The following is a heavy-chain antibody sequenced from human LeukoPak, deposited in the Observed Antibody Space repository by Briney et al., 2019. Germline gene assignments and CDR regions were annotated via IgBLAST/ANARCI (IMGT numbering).Heavy chain of an antibody. CDR1: GFTFSGYY. V-gene: IGHV3-11*04. D-gene: IGHD6-19*01. J-gene: IGHJ4*02. CDR2: ISSSSSTI. CDR3: ARDRNGAWLDDVDY. Sequence: GGSLRLSCAASGFTFSGYYRSWIRQAPGKGLEWVSYISSSSSTIYYADTVKGRFTISSANAKNSLYLQMDSLRAEDTAVYYCARDRNGAWLDDVDYWGQGTLVTVSS.